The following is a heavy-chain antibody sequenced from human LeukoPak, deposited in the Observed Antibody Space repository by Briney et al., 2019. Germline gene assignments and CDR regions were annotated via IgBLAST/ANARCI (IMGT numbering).Heavy chain of an antibody. CDR3: ARGMRWLRLSGTAMVHGEIDY. Sequence: ASVKVSCKASGYTFTGYYMHWVRQAPGQGLEWMGWINPNSGGTNYAQKFQGRVTMTRDTSISTAYMELSRLRSDDTAVYYCARGMRWLRLSGTAMVHGEIDYWGQGTLVTVSS. J-gene: IGHJ4*02. D-gene: IGHD5-12*01. V-gene: IGHV1-2*02. CDR1: GYTFTGYY. CDR2: INPNSGGT.